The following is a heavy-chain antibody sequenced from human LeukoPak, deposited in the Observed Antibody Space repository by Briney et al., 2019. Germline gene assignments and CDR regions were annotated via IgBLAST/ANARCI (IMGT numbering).Heavy chain of an antibody. V-gene: IGHV1-24*01. Sequence: GASVKVSCKVSGYTLTELSMHWARQAPGKGLEWRGGFDPEDGETIYAQKFQGRVTMTEDTSTDTAYMELSSLRSEDTAVYYCVSARWRGYYRRNWFDPWGQGTLVTVSS. CDR1: GYTLTELS. J-gene: IGHJ5*02. D-gene: IGHD3-3*01. CDR3: VSARWRGYYRRNWFDP. CDR2: FDPEDGET.